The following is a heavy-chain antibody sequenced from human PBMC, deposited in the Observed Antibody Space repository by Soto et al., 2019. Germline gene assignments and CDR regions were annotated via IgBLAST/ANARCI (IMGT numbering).Heavy chain of an antibody. J-gene: IGHJ5*01. Sequence: GGSLRLSCEASGFTFYTYAMIWVRQAPGKGLEWVTAIDSDGTDTYYADFVKGRFTVSRDNSKNTLYLQMRSLTAEDTALYYCAKGRLAVGSDWFDSWGPGTLVTVSP. V-gene: IGHV3-23*05. CDR3: AKGRLAVGSDWFDS. CDR2: IDSDGTDT. D-gene: IGHD1-26*01. CDR1: GFTFYTYA.